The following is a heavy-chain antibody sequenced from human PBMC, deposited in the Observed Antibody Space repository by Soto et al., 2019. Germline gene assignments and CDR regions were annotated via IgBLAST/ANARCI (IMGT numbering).Heavy chain of an antibody. CDR2: IYYSGST. CDR3: ARVYILTGYYSFDP. CDR1: GGSISSGYYY. D-gene: IGHD3-9*01. J-gene: IGHJ5*02. Sequence: PSETLSLTCTVSGGSISSGYYYWSWIRQPPGKGLEWIGYIYYSGSTYYNPSLKSRVTISVDTSKNQFSLKLSSVTAADTAVYYCARVYILTGYYSFDPWGRGTLVTVSS. V-gene: IGHV4-30-4*01.